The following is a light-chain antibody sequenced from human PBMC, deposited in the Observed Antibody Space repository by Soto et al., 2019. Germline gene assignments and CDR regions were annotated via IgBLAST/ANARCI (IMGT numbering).Light chain of an antibody. CDR1: QSVSNSH. CDR3: QQYDRSPL. J-gene: IGKJ4*01. V-gene: IGKV3-20*01. Sequence: EIVLTQSPGALSLSPGERATLSCRASQSVSNSHSAWYQQKPGQAPRLLIYGASNRATGVSDRFSVSGSGTDFTLTITRLEPEDSAVYYCQQYDRSPLFGGGTKVEI. CDR2: GAS.